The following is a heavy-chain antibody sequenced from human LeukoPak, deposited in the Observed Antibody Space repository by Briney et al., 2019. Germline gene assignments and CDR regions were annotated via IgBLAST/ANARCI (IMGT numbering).Heavy chain of an antibody. CDR1: GFTFSSYE. J-gene: IGHJ4*02. CDR2: ISSSGSTI. Sequence: GGSLRLSCAASGFTFSSYEMNWVRQAPGKGLEWVSYISSSGSTIYYEDSVKGRFTISRDNAKNSLYLQMNSLSAEDTAVYYCARGGLGGGLTGDDYWGQGTLVTVSS. D-gene: IGHD3-9*01. CDR3: ARGGLGGGLTGDDY. V-gene: IGHV3-48*03.